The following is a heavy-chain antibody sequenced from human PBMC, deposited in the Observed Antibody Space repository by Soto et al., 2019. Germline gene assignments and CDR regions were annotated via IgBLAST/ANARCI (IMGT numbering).Heavy chain of an antibody. V-gene: IGHV4-39*01. CDR1: VRKNRNSFSY. D-gene: IGHD3-22*01. CDR2: IYYSGKT. CDR3: ARDFFDSSDYTTNWFDP. Sequence: SDTLSLTSSISVRKNRNSFSYWGWFPHPPVKRPELVWNIYYSGKTYYTPSLKSRVTISVDTSKNQFSLKLTSVTAADAALYYCARDFFDSSDYTTNWFDPWGQGTLVTVSS. J-gene: IGHJ5*02.